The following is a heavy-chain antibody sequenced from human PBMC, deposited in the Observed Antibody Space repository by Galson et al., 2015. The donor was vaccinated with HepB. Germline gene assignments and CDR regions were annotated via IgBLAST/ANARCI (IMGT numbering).Heavy chain of an antibody. Sequence: PALVKPTQTLTLTCTVSGFSLSNARMGVSWIRQPPGKALEWLAHIFSNDEKSYSTSLKSRLTISKDTSKSQVVLTMTNMDPVDTATYYCATYGSGSYYYWGQGTLVTVSS. J-gene: IGHJ4*02. D-gene: IGHD3-10*01. CDR1: GFSLSNARMG. V-gene: IGHV2-26*01. CDR3: ATYGSGSYYY. CDR2: IFSNDEK.